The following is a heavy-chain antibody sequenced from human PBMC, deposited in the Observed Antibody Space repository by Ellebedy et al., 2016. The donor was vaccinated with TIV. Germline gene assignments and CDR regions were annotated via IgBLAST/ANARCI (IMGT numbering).Heavy chain of an antibody. CDR1: GYTFTANY. CDR2: INPDSGVT. J-gene: IGHJ6*02. Sequence: ASVKVSCKASGYTFTANYVHWVRQAPGQGLEWMGWINPDSGVTNFAQKFQGRVTMTRDTSVNTAYMELSRLESDDTAVYYCARVRRASSGMDVWGQGTTVTVS. CDR3: ARVRRASSGMDV. D-gene: IGHD6-13*01. V-gene: IGHV1-2*02.